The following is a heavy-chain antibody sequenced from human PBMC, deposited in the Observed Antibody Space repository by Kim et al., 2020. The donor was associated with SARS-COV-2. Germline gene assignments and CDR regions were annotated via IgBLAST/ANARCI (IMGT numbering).Heavy chain of an antibody. J-gene: IGHJ6*02. CDR2: IYPGDSDT. V-gene: IGHV5-51*01. CDR1: GYSFTSYW. CDR3: ARRLGGRGSSWYEDYYGMDV. D-gene: IGHD6-13*01. Sequence: GESLKISCKGSGYSFTSYWIGWVRQMPGKGLEWMGIIYPGDSDTRYSPSFQGQVTISADKSISTAYLQWSSLKASDTAMYYCARRLGGRGSSWYEDYYGMDVWGQGTTVTVSS.